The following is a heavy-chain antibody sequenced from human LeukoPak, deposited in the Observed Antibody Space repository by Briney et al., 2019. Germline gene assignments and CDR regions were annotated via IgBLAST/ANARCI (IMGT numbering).Heavy chain of an antibody. Sequence: SETLSLTCAVYGGSFSGYYWSWIRQPPGKGLEWIGEINHSGSTNYNPSLKSRVTISVDTSKSQFSLKLSSVTAADTAVYYCARGSDRDYYDSSGYYYFNWFDPWGQGTLVTVSS. D-gene: IGHD3-22*01. J-gene: IGHJ5*02. CDR3: ARGSDRDYYDSSGYYYFNWFDP. CDR2: INHSGST. CDR1: GGSFSGYY. V-gene: IGHV4-34*01.